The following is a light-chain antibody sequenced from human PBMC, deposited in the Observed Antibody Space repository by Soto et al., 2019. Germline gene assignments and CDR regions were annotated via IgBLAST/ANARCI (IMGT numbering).Light chain of an antibody. CDR3: QQRSNWPPLT. CDR2: DAS. Sequence: EIVLTQSPATLSLSPGERATLSCRASQSVSSYLAWYQQKPGQAPRLLIYDASNRATGIPARFSGSGSGTDSTLTISSLEPEDFAAYYCQQRSNWPPLTFGGGTKVDIK. J-gene: IGKJ4*01. CDR1: QSVSSY. V-gene: IGKV3-11*01.